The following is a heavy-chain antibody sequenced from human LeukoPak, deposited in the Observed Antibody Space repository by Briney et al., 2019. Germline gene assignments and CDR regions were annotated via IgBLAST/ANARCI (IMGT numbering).Heavy chain of an antibody. D-gene: IGHD2-15*01. CDR3: TREGRVGVPFDY. CDR2: INPNAGDT. V-gene: IGHV1-2*02. CDR1: GYTFTDSY. Sequence: ASVKVSRKTSGYTFTDSYMHWVRQAPGQGLEWIGWINPNAGDTTYAQGFHGRVTMTRDTSISTVYMELNSLKLDDTAVYYCTREGRVGVPFDYWGQGTLVTVSS. J-gene: IGHJ4*02.